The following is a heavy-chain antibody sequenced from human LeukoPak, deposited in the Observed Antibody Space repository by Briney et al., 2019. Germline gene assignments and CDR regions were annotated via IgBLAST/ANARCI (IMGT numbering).Heavy chain of an antibody. Sequence: GESLEISCQGSGYSFTSYWIGWVRPMPGKGLEWMGIIYPGDSDTRYSPSFQGQVTISADKSISTAYLQWSSLKASDTAMYYCARQDGYQGPYYYGMDVWGQGTTVTVSS. J-gene: IGHJ6*02. CDR1: GYSFTSYW. V-gene: IGHV5-51*01. D-gene: IGHD5-24*01. CDR3: ARQDGYQGPYYYGMDV. CDR2: IYPGDSDT.